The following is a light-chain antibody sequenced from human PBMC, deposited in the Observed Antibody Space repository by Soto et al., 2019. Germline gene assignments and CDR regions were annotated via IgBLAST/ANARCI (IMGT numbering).Light chain of an antibody. CDR3: SSYSSANTLGV. Sequence: QSALTQPASVSGSPGRSITISCTGTSSDVGGYSYVSWYQQHPGKAPKLIIYDVFSRPSGVSTRFSGSKSGNTASLTISGLQADDEADYYCSSYSSANTLGVFGGGTKVTVL. CDR1: SSDVGGYSY. CDR2: DVF. J-gene: IGLJ2*01. V-gene: IGLV2-14*01.